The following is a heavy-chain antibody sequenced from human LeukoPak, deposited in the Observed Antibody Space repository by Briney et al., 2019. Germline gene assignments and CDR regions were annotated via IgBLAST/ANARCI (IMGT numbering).Heavy chain of an antibody. V-gene: IGHV3-21*01. J-gene: IGHJ4*02. CDR1: GFTFSSYS. Sequence: GGSLRLSCAASGFTFSSYSMNWVRQAPGKGLEWVSSISSSSSYIYYADSVKGRFTISRDNAKNSLYLQMNSLRAEDTAVYYCARGPDGYNLGDYFDYWGQGTLVTVSS. CDR3: ARGPDGYNLGDYFDY. CDR2: ISSSSSYI. D-gene: IGHD5-24*01.